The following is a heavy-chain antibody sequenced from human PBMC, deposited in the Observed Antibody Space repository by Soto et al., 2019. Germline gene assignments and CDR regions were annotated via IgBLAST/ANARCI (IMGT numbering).Heavy chain of an antibody. CDR3: ARASRGSYDILTGYQGWFDS. Sequence: QVQLVQSGAEVKKPGSSVKVSCKASGGTFSSYAISWVGQAPGQGLEWMGGIVPIFGTANYAQKFQGRVTITADKSTRSAYMEVSSLRSEDTDLYSCARASRGSYDILTGYQGWFDSWGQGTLVTVSS. J-gene: IGHJ5*01. CDR1: GGTFSSYA. V-gene: IGHV1-69*06. D-gene: IGHD3-9*01. CDR2: IVPIFGTA.